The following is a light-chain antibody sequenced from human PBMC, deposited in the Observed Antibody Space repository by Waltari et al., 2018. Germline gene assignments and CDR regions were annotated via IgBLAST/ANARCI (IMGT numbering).Light chain of an antibody. CDR1: QKLSSY. J-gene: IGKJ4*01. V-gene: IGKV3-11*01. CDR3: QQRSNWPLT. Sequence: SCRASQKLSSYFAGYQQKPGQPPRLLIDDASNRAAGIPARFSGTGSGTDFTLTISSLEPEDFVVYYCQQRSNWPLTFGGGTKVEI. CDR2: DAS.